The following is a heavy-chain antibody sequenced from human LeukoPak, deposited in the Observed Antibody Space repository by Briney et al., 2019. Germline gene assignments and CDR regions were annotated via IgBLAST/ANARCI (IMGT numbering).Heavy chain of an antibody. CDR3: ASINLAYYYYYMDV. CDR1: GGTFSSYA. Sequence: GSSVKVSCKASGGTFSSYAISWVRQAPGQGLEWMGGIIPIFGTATYAQKFQGRVTITTDESTSTAYMELSSLRSEDTAVYYCASINLAYYYYYMDVWGKGTTVTVSS. V-gene: IGHV1-69*05. CDR2: IIPIFGTA. J-gene: IGHJ6*03.